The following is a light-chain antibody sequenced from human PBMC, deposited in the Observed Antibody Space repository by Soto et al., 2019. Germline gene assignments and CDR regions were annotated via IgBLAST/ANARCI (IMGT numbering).Light chain of an antibody. V-gene: IGKV3-11*01. CDR1: QSVSSY. CDR3: RQPRLCPRA. Sequence: DIVLTQSPATLSLSPGERATLACLASQSVSSYLAWYQQKPGQAPRLLIYDASNRATGIPARFSGSGSGTGFTMIGSGLGSEDFGVSDRRQPRLCPRAFGRGTKVDIK. J-gene: IGKJ1*01. CDR2: DAS.